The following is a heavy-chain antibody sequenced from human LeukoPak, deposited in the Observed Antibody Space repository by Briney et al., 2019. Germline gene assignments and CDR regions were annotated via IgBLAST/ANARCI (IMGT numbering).Heavy chain of an antibody. V-gene: IGHV3-48*01. Sequence: PGGSLRLSCAASGFTFSSYSMNWVRQAPGKGLEWVSYISSSSSTIYYADSVKGRFTISRDNAKNSLYLQMNSLRAEDTALYYCAKGAREGGTSYSAIDYWGQGTLVTVSS. D-gene: IGHD2-15*01. CDR3: AKGAREGGTSYSAIDY. CDR2: ISSSSSTI. J-gene: IGHJ4*02. CDR1: GFTFSSYS.